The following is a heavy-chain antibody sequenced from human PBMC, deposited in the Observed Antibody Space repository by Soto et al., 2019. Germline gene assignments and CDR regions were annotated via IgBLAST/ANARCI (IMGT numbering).Heavy chain of an antibody. J-gene: IGHJ5*02. CDR1: GGSLSGYY. Sequence: QVQLQQWGAGLLKPSETLSLTCAVYGGSLSGYYWSWIRQPPGKGLEWIGEINRSGSTNYITSLKSRVIISVDTSKNQFSLKLSSVMAADTAVYYCARGLLGGAATWGQGTVVSVSS. D-gene: IGHD3-16*01. CDR3: ARGLLGGAAT. V-gene: IGHV4-34*01. CDR2: INRSGST.